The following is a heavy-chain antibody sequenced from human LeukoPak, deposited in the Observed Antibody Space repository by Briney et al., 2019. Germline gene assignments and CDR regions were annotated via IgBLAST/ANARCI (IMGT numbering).Heavy chain of an antibody. CDR2: IYYSGST. Sequence: SETLSLTCTVSGGSISSSSYYWGWIRQPPGKGLEWIGSIYYSGSTYYNPSLKSRVTISVDTSKNQFSLKLSSVTAADTAVYYCARGSRDYVWRWFDPWGQGTLVTVSS. D-gene: IGHD3-16*01. J-gene: IGHJ5*02. CDR1: GGSISSSSYY. CDR3: ARGSRDYVWRWFDP. V-gene: IGHV4-39*07.